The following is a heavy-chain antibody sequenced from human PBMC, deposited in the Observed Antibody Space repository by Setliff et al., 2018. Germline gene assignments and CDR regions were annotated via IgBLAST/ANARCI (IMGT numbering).Heavy chain of an antibody. D-gene: IGHD6-19*01. V-gene: IGHV5-51*01. CDR2: IYPGDSDT. CDR1: GYSFTSYW. J-gene: IGHJ6*03. Sequence: GESLKISSKGSGYSFTSYWIGWVRQMPGKGLEWMGIIYPGDSDTRYSPSFQGQVTISADKSISTAYLQWSSLKASDTAMYYCARREVEVAGTSYYYYMDVWGKGTTVTVSS. CDR3: ARREVEVAGTSYYYYMDV.